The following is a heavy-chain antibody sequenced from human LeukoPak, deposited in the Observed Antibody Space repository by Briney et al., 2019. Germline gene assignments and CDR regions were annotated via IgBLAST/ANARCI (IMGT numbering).Heavy chain of an antibody. CDR2: INHSGST. Sequence: SETLSLTCAVSGGSFSGYFWSWIRQPPDKGLEWIGEINHSGSTNYNPSLKSRVTISVDPSKNQFSLRLSSVTAADTAVYYCARQSVTTTIDYWGQGTLVTVSS. J-gene: IGHJ4*02. CDR1: GGSFSGYF. V-gene: IGHV4-34*01. D-gene: IGHD4-17*01. CDR3: ARQSVTTTIDY.